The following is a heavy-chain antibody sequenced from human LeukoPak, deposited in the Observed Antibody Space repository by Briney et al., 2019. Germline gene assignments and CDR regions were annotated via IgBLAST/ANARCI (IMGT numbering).Heavy chain of an antibody. CDR2: ISWNSGSI. CDR1: GFDFGDYT. J-gene: IGHJ4*02. Sequence: GGSLRLSCAVSGFDFGDYTMHWVRQPPGKGLEWVSLISWNSGSIKYTESVKGRFTISRDNSKNSLYLQMSSLRTEDTALYYCARDIYDSGDFRGDFWGQGTLVTASS. CDR3: ARDIYDSGDFRGDF. D-gene: IGHD3-22*01. V-gene: IGHV3-43*01.